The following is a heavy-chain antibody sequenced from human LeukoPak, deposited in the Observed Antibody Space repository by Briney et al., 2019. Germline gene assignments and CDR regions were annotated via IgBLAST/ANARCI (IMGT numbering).Heavy chain of an antibody. CDR1: GGSISSYY. V-gene: IGHV4-59*01. Sequence: PSETLSLTCTVSGGSISSYYWSWLRQPPGKGLEWIGYTYYSGSNNYNPSLKSRVTISVDTSKDQFSLKLSSVTAADTAVYYCARGSYYDFWSGYYTGMSEYNWFDPWGQGTLVTVSS. D-gene: IGHD3-3*01. CDR3: ARGSYYDFWSGYYTGMSEYNWFDP. J-gene: IGHJ5*02. CDR2: TYYSGSN.